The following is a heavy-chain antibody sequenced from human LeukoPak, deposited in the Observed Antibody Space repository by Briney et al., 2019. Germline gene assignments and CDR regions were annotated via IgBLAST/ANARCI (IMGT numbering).Heavy chain of an antibody. D-gene: IGHD3-10*01. CDR2: IYYSGST. Sequence: SQTLSLTCTVSGGSISSGDYYWSWIRQPPGKGLEWIGYIYYSGSTYYNPSLKSRVTISVDTSKNQFSLKLSSVTAADTAVYYCARGRNYYGSGSSGMDVWGKGTTVTVSS. V-gene: IGHV4-30-4*01. CDR1: GGSISSGDYY. CDR3: ARGRNYYGSGSSGMDV. J-gene: IGHJ6*04.